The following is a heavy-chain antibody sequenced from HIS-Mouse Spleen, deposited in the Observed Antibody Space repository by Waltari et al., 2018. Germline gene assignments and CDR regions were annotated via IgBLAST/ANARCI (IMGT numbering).Heavy chain of an antibody. V-gene: IGHV4-39*07. CDR1: GGSISSSSYY. Sequence: QLQLQESGPGLVKPSETLSLTCTVSGGSISSSSYYWGWIRQPPGKGLEWIGSIYYSGSTYYNPSLKSRVTISVDTSKNQFSLTLRSVTAADTAVYYCAREIPYSSSWYDWYFYLWGRGTLVTVSS. CDR3: AREIPYSSSWYDWYFYL. J-gene: IGHJ2*01. D-gene: IGHD6-13*01. CDR2: IYYSGST.